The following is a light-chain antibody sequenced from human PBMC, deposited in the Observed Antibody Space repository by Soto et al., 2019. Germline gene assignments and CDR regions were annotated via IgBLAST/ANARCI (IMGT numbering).Light chain of an antibody. CDR3: QQYNSYPGT. CDR2: DAS. J-gene: IGKJ1*01. Sequence: DIQMTQSPSTLSASVGDRVTITCRASQSISSWLAWYQQKPGKAPTLLIYDASSLESGVPSRFSGSGSGTEFTLTISSLQPDDFATYYCQQYNSYPGTFCQGTKVEIK. CDR1: QSISSW. V-gene: IGKV1-5*01.